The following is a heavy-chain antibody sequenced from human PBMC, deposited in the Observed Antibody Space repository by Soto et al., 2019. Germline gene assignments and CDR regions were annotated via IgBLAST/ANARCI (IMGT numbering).Heavy chain of an antibody. D-gene: IGHD3-3*01. CDR1: GGSISSYY. CDR3: ARGVTGDFWSGYLDWFDP. Sequence: SETLSLTCTVSGGSISSYYWSWIRQPPGKGLEWIGYIYYSGSTNYNPSLKSRVTISVDTSKNQFSLKLSSVTAADTAVYYCARGVTGDFWSGYLDWFDPWGQGTLVTVSS. CDR2: IYYSGST. V-gene: IGHV4-59*01. J-gene: IGHJ5*02.